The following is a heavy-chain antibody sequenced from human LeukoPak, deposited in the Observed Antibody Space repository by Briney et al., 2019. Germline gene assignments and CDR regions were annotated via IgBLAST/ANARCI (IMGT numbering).Heavy chain of an antibody. D-gene: IGHD6-19*01. CDR1: GFTFSTYA. V-gene: IGHV3-23*01. J-gene: IGHJ4*02. CDR2: ISASDGST. CDR3: AKVGVAVAGGLDY. Sequence: LTGGSLRLSCAASGFTFSTYAMTWVRQAPGKGLEWVSGISASDGSTYYADSVKGRFTISRDNSKNTLYLQMNSLRAEDTAVYYCAKVGVAVAGGLDYWGQGTLVTVSS.